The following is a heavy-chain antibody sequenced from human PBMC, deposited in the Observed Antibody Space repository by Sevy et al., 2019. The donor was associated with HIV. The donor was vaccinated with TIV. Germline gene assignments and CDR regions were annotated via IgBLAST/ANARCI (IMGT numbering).Heavy chain of an antibody. CDR3: ARSIAATGPDY. Sequence: GGSLRLSCAASGFTFSSYWMSWVRQAPGKGLEWVANINLDGSMKYYVASVKGRFTVSRDNAKNSLSLQMNSLRAEDTAVYYCARSIAATGPDYWGQGTLVTVSS. D-gene: IGHD6-13*01. V-gene: IGHV3-7*01. CDR2: INLDGSMK. CDR1: GFTFSSYW. J-gene: IGHJ4*02.